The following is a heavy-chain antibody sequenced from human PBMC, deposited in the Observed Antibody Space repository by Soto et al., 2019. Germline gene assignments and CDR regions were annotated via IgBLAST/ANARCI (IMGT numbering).Heavy chain of an antibody. CDR1: GFTFSGYW. J-gene: IGHJ4*02. D-gene: IGHD6-19*01. V-gene: IGHV3-7*03. CDR2: VNQDGTQK. CDR3: ARWESSDWYLGI. Sequence: EVPLVESGGGLVQPGGSLRLSCAGSGFTFSGYWMTWVRQPPGKGLEWVASVNQDGTQKFYVESVKGRFTISRDNAKNSLVLQMISLRAEYKAVYYCARWESSDWYLGIWGKGTLVTVSS.